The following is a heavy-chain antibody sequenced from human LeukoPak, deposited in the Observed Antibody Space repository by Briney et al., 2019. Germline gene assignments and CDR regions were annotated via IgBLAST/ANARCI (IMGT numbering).Heavy chain of an antibody. CDR2: IDTAGDT. Sequence: GGSLRLSCAASGFTFSSYDIHWVRQATGKGLEWVSAIDTAGDTYYPGSVKGRFTISRENARNSLYLQMSSLRAGDTAVYYCARVTSDSSGFAYYFDFWGQGTLVTVSS. J-gene: IGHJ4*02. V-gene: IGHV3-13*01. CDR1: GFTFSSYD. CDR3: ARVTSDSSGFAYYFDF. D-gene: IGHD3-22*01.